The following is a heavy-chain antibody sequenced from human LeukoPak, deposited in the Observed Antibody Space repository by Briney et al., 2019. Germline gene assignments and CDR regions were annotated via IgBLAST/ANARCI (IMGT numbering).Heavy chain of an antibody. V-gene: IGHV1-2*02. Sequence: GASVTVSCKASGYTFNGYYIHWVRQAPGQGLEWMGWINPNSGVTKYAQQFQGRVTMTWGTSVSTAYMELYRLTSDDTAMYYCARFGVVTNDAFDIWGQGTMVTISS. CDR2: INPNSGVT. CDR3: ARFGVVTNDAFDI. CDR1: GYTFNGYY. J-gene: IGHJ3*02. D-gene: IGHD3-3*01.